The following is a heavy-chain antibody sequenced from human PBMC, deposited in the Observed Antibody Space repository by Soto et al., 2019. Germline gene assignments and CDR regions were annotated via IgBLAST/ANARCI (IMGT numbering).Heavy chain of an antibody. V-gene: IGHV3-21*01. CDR1: GFTFSGYG. D-gene: IGHD3-16*01. CDR3: ARGGAARNGGGDYYYYYSMDA. Sequence: GESLRLSCTASGFTFSGYGMNWVRQAPGKGLEWVSSISSNNSYIYYADSVKGRFTISRDNAKNSLYLQMDSLRAEDTAVYYCARGGAARNGGGDYYYYYSMDAWGQGTTVTVSS. J-gene: IGHJ6*02. CDR2: ISSNNSYI.